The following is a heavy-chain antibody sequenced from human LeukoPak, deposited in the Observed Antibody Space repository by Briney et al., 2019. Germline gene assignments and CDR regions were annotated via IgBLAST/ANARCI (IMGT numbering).Heavy chain of an antibody. Sequence: PGGSLRLACAASGFTFDDYAMHWVRQAPGKGLEWVSGISWNSGSIGYADSVKGRFTISRDNAKNSLYLQMNSLRAEDTALYYCAKSSSLASGGWFDPWGQGTLVTVSS. V-gene: IGHV3-9*01. J-gene: IGHJ5*02. CDR1: GFTFDDYA. CDR3: AKSSSLASGGWFDP. D-gene: IGHD6-13*01. CDR2: ISWNSGSI.